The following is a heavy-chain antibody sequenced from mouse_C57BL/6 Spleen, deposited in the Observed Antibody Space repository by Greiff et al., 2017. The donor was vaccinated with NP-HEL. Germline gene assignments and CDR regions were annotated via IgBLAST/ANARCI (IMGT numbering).Heavy chain of an antibody. CDR3: ARDYYGSSLYAMDY. V-gene: IGHV5-12*01. Sequence: EVHLVESGGGLVQPGGSLKLSCAASGFTFSDYYMYWVRQTPEKRLEWVAYISNGGGSTYYPDTVKGRFTIYRDNAKNTLYLQMSRLKSEDTAMYYCARDYYGSSLYAMDYWGQGTSVTVSS. CDR2: ISNGGGST. J-gene: IGHJ4*01. CDR1: GFTFSDYY. D-gene: IGHD1-1*01.